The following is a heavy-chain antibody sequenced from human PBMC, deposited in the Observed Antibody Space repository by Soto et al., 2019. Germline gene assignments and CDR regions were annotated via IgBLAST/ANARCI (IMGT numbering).Heavy chain of an antibody. CDR3: ARDVGDSGSHWFDS. D-gene: IGHD1-26*01. J-gene: IGHJ5*01. CDR2: INPSGSST. Sequence: ASVKVSCKASGYIFSNYYIHWVRQAPGQGLEWMGIINPSGSSTRYAQNFQGRVTMTRDASSNTVYMELSSLRFEDTAVYYCARDVGDSGSHWFDSWGQGSLVTVSS. CDR1: GYIFSNYY. V-gene: IGHV1-46*01.